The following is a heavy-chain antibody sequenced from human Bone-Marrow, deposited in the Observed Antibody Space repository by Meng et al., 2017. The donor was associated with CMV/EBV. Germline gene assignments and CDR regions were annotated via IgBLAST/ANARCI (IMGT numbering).Heavy chain of an antibody. CDR1: GYTFTSYG. D-gene: IGHD6-13*01. Sequence: ASVKVSCKDSGYTFTSYGIKWVRQATGQGIEWMGWMNPNSGNTGYAQKFQGRVTMTRNTSISTAYMELSSLRSEDTAVYYCARGLRGSSWYDYYGRDVWGQGTTVTVSS. CDR3: ARGLRGSSWYDYYGRDV. J-gene: IGHJ6*02. CDR2: MNPNSGNT. V-gene: IGHV1-8*01.